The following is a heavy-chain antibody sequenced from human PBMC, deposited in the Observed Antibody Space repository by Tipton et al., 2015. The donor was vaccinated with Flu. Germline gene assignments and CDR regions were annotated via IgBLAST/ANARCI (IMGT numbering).Heavy chain of an antibody. Sequence: QLVQSGAEVKKPGASVKVSCKASGYTFTNYGISWVRQAPGQGLEWVGWINTYNGNTDYAQKLQGRVTITADDSTRTAYMEVSSLRSEDTAVYYCARSLRSLYYYYMDVWGKGTTVTVSS. J-gene: IGHJ6*03. CDR2: INTYNGNT. CDR3: ARSLRSLYYYYMDV. V-gene: IGHV1-18*04. D-gene: IGHD5/OR15-5a*01. CDR1: GYTFTNYG.